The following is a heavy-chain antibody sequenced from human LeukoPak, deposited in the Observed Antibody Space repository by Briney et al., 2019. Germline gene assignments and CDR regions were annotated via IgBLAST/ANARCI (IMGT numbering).Heavy chain of an antibody. V-gene: IGHV3-30*04. Sequence: GGSLRLSCAASGFTFSSYAMHWVRQAPGKGLEWVAVISYDGSNKYYADSVKGRFTTSRDNSKNTLYLQMNSLRAEDTAVYYCARGRSSGWTYYFDYWGQGTLVTVSS. CDR3: ARGRSSGWTYYFDY. J-gene: IGHJ4*02. CDR1: GFTFSSYA. D-gene: IGHD6-19*01. CDR2: ISYDGSNK.